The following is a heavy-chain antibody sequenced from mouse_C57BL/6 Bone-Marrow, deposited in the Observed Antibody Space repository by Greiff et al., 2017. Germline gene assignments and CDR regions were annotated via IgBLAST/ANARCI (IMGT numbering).Heavy chain of an antibody. D-gene: IGHD2-4*01. J-gene: IGHJ4*01. Sequence: QVQLQQPGAELVMPGASVKLSCKASGYTFTSYWMHWVKQRPGQGLEWIGEIDPSGSYTNYNQKFKGKSTLTVDKSSSTAYMQLSSLTSEDSAVYYCAREGLRNLYAMDYWGQGTSVTVSS. CDR2: IDPSGSYT. CDR1: GYTFTSYW. V-gene: IGHV1-69*01. CDR3: AREGLRNLYAMDY.